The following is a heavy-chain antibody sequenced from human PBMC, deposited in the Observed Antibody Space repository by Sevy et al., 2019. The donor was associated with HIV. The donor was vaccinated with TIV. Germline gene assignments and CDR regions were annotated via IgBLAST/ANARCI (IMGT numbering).Heavy chain of an antibody. V-gene: IGHV3-49*04. J-gene: IGHJ4*02. CDR3: TRWKAAQSTFDY. Sequence: GGSLRLSCTASGFTFGVYCMSWVRQAPGKGLEWVAFLKSDVYGGTVDHAASVRGRFVISRDDSKTIAYMQMNDLKTEDTGVYYCTRWKAAQSTFDYWGQGALVTVSS. D-gene: IGHD6-13*01. CDR2: LKSDVYGGTV. CDR1: GFTFGVYC.